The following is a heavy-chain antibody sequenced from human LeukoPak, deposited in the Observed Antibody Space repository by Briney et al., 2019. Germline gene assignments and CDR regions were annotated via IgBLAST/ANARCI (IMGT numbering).Heavy chain of an antibody. J-gene: IGHJ5*02. D-gene: IGHD7-27*01. V-gene: IGHV4-31*03. CDR2: IYFNGNT. Sequence: PSETLSLTCTVSGGSISSANFYWNWIRQHPHPGKGLEWIGSIYFNGNTLYNPSLKSRLTISIDTSKNQFSLKLTSLTAADTAMYYCARDRDGANSNWFDPWGQGTLVTVSS. CDR1: GGSISSANFY. CDR3: ARDRDGANSNWFDP.